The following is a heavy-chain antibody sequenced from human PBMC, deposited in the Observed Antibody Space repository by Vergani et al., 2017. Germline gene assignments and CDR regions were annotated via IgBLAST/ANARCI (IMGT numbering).Heavy chain of an antibody. CDR3: ARDEIVVVPAAILGNLYYYYYMDV. CDR2: ISSSGSTI. J-gene: IGHJ6*03. CDR1: AFTFSDYY. Sequence: QVQLVESGGGLVKPGGSLRLSCAASAFTFSDYYMSWIRQAPGKGLEWVSYISSSGSTIYYADSVKGRFTISRDNAKNSLYLQMNSLRAEDTAVYYCARDEIVVVPAAILGNLYYYYYMDVWGKGTTVTVSS. V-gene: IGHV3-11*01. D-gene: IGHD2-2*02.